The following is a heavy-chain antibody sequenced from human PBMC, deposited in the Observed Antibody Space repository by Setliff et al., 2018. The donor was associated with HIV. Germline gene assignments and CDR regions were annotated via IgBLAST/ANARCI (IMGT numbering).Heavy chain of an antibody. CDR1: GESFSGYY. Sequence: PSETLSLTCAVYGESFSGYYWSWIRQPPGKGLDWIGEINESGSANYNPSLKSRDTISVDISKKQFSLKLSSVTAADTAVYYCSRGIPALGTSYYFDYWGQGTRVTVSS. CDR2: INESGSA. CDR3: SRGIPALGTSYYFDY. J-gene: IGHJ4*02. D-gene: IGHD6-13*01. V-gene: IGHV4-34*01.